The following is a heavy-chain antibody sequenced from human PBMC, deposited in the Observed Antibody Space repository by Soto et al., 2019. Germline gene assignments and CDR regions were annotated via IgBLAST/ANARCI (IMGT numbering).Heavy chain of an antibody. Sequence: ESGGGLVKPGGSLRLSCAASGFTFSSYSMNWVRQAPGKGLEWVSSISSSSSYIYYADSVKGRFTISRDNAKNSLYLQMNSLRAEDTAVYYCARESYCSSTSCYVMAYYYYMDVWGKGTTVTVSS. CDR3: ARESYCSSTSCYVMAYYYYMDV. D-gene: IGHD2-2*01. V-gene: IGHV3-21*01. CDR1: GFTFSSYS. J-gene: IGHJ6*03. CDR2: ISSSSSYI.